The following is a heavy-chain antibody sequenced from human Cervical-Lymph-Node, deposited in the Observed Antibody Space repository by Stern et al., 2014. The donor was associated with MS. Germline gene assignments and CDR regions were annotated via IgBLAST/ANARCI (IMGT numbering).Heavy chain of an antibody. Sequence: QLVQSGPGLVKPSETLSLTCTVSGGSISSYYWSWIRQPPGKGLEWIAYIYYSGHTDYNPSLQGRVTLSVDTSKNQISLRLSSVTAADTAVYYCARGYSSSWYGGRFFNYWGQGTLVTVSS. V-gene: IGHV4-59*01. CDR1: GGSISSYY. CDR2: IYYSGHT. D-gene: IGHD6-13*01. CDR3: ARGYSSSWYGGRFFNY. J-gene: IGHJ4*02.